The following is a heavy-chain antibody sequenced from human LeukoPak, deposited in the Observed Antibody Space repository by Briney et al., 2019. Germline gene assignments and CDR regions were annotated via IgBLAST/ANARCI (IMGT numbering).Heavy chain of an antibody. V-gene: IGHV4-59*01. CDR1: GGSISSYY. CDR2: IYYSGST. CDR3: ARDSRSGYYSLYYFDY. J-gene: IGHJ4*02. Sequence: SETLSLTCTVSGGSISSYYWSWIRQPPGKGLEWIGYIYYSGSTNYNPSLKSRVTISVDTSKNQFSLKLSSVTAADTAVYYCARDSRSGYYSLYYFDYWGQGTLVTVSS. D-gene: IGHD3-22*01.